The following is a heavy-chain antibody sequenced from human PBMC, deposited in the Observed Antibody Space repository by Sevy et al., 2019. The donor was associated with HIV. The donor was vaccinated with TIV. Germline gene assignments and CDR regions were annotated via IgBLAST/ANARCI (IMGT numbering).Heavy chain of an antibody. CDR3: ARDRLYCSGGSCYSPGPGWFDP. CDR2: ISAYNGNT. J-gene: IGHJ5*02. D-gene: IGHD2-15*01. Sequence: ASVKVSCKGSGYTFTSYGISWVRQAPGQGLEWMGWISAYNGNTNYAQKLQGRVTMTTDTSTSTAYMELRSLRSDDTAVYYCARDRLYCSGGSCYSPGPGWFDPWGQGTLVTVSS. V-gene: IGHV1-18*01. CDR1: GYTFTSYG.